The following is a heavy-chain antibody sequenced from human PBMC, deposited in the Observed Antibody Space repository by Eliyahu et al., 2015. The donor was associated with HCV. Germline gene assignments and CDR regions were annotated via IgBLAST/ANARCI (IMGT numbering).Heavy chain of an antibody. CDR3: ATTERAFDI. Sequence: QVQLVQSGAEVKKPGASVTVSCKASGYTFTAYYMHWVRQAPGQGLEWIGRMHPNSGGTDYAQGFQGRVTMTRDTSITTAYMELTRLNSDDTAVYYCATTERAFDIWGQGTMVTVSS. CDR2: MHPNSGGT. D-gene: IGHD1-1*01. J-gene: IGHJ3*02. CDR1: GYTFTAYY. V-gene: IGHV1-2*06.